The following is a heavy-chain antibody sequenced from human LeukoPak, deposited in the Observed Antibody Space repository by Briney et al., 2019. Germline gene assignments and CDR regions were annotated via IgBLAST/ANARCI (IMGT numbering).Heavy chain of an antibody. CDR1: GGSISSSSYY. CDR3: ARARVVVPAALTPYNWFDP. Sequence: SETLSLTCTVSGGSISSSSYYWGWIRQPPGKGLEWIGSIYHSGSTYYNPSLKRRVTISVDTSKNQFSLKLSSVTAADTAVYYCARARVVVPAALTPYNWFDPWGQGTLVTVSS. CDR2: IYHSGST. V-gene: IGHV4-39*07. J-gene: IGHJ5*02. D-gene: IGHD2-2*01.